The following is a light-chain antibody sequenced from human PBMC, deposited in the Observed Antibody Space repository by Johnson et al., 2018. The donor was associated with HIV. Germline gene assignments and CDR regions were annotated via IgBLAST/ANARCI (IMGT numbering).Light chain of an antibody. CDR3: GTGDSSLSAYV. CDR1: SSNIGNNY. Sequence: QSVLTQPPSVSAAPGQKVTISCSGSSSNIGNNYVSWYQQLPGTAPKLLIYDNYKRPPGIPDRFSGSKSGTSATLGITGLQTGAEADYYCGTGDSSLSAYVFGPGTKVTVL. CDR2: DNY. J-gene: IGLJ1*01. V-gene: IGLV1-51*01.